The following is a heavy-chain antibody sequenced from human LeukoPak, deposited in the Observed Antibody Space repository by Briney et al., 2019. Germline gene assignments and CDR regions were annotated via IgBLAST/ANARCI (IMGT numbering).Heavy chain of an antibody. J-gene: IGHJ4*02. CDR2: ISGSGGGT. CDR1: GFTFSSYA. D-gene: IGHD1-26*01. CDR3: AKDRGSSEHFDY. V-gene: IGHV3-23*01. Sequence: GALRLSCAASGFTFSSYAMSWVRQAPGKGLEWVSTISGSGGGTYYADSVKGRFTISRDNSKNTLYLQMNSLRAEDTAVYYCAKDRGSSEHFDYWGQGTLVTVSS.